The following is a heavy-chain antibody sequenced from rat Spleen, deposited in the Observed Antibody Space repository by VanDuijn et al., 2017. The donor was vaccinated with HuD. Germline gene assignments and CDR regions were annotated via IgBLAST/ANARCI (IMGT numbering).Heavy chain of an antibody. J-gene: IGHJ2*01. V-gene: IGHV5-7*01. CDR1: GFTFSDYN. Sequence: EVQLVESDGGLVQPGRSLKLSCAASGFTFSDYNMAWVRQAPKKGLEWVATISYDGSSTYYRDSVKGRFTISRDNARNTQYLQMDSLRSEDTATYYCSRPYNNFFDYWGQGVLVTVSS. CDR3: SRPYNNFFDY. D-gene: IGHD1-10*01. CDR2: ISYDGSST.